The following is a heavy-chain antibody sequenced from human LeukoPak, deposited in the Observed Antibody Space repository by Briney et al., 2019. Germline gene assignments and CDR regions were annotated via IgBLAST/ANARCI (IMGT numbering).Heavy chain of an antibody. V-gene: IGHV3-7*01. CDR2: IDQDGSSE. CDR3: ARGDWAPFDY. Sequence: GGSLRLSCAASGFTLSDYWMNWVRQAPGKGLEWVANIDQDGSSEYYVGSVQGRFTISRDNAKNSLYLQMNSLRAEDTAVYYCARGDWAPFDYWGQGSLLTVSS. D-gene: IGHD2-21*02. CDR1: GFTLSDYW. J-gene: IGHJ4*02.